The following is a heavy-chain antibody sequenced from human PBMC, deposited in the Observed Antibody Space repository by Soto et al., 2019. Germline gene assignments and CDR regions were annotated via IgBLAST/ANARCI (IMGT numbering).Heavy chain of an antibody. CDR1: GGSIGSGGYY. V-gene: IGHV4-31*03. J-gene: IGHJ4*02. CDR2: IYYSGST. Sequence: QVQLQESGPGLVKPSQTLSLTCTVSGGSIGSGGYYWSWIRQHPGKGLEWIGYIYYSGSTYYTPSLKSRVTISRDTSESQFSLKLSSVTAADTAVYYCARALESHYFDYWGQGTLVTVSS. CDR3: ARALESHYFDY.